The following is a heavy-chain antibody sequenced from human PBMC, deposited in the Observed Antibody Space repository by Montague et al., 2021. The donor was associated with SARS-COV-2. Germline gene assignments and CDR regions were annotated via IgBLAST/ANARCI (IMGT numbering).Heavy chain of an antibody. J-gene: IGHJ6*03. CDR1: GDSISHSSFY. CDR2: IYYSGSS. CDR3: ARHTVFCTSTSCFQEPPLYFYVDV. Sequence: SETLSLTCSVYGDSISHSSFYWGWIRQPPGKGLEWIGRIYYSGSSSYNPSLKSRVTISIDTSKNQFSLELSSVTAADTAVYYCARHTVFCTSTSCFQEPPLYFYVDVWGKGTTVTVSS. D-gene: IGHD2-2*01. V-gene: IGHV4-39*01.